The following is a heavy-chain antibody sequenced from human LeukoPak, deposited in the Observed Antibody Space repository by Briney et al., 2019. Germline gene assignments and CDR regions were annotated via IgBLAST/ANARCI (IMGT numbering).Heavy chain of an antibody. Sequence: SQTLSLTCTVSGGSISSGDYYWSWIRQPPGKGLEWIGYIYYSGSTYYNPSLKSRVTISVDTSKNQFSLKLSSVTAADTAVYYSARAGVATTYYGMDVWGQGTTVTVSS. V-gene: IGHV4-30-4*01. CDR2: IYYSGST. CDR3: ARAGVATTYYGMDV. J-gene: IGHJ6*02. D-gene: IGHD5-12*01. CDR1: GGSISSGDYY.